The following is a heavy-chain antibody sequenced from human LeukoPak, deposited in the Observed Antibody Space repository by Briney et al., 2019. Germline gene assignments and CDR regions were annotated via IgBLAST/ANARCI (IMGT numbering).Heavy chain of an antibody. CDR1: GGSFSGYY. Sequence: SETLSLTCAVYGGSFSGYYWSWIRQPPGKGLEWIGEINHSGSTNYNPSLKSRVTISVDTSKNQFSLKLSSVTAADTAVYYCARDIGSGLGYFDYWGQGTLVTVSS. D-gene: IGHD3-10*01. CDR3: ARDIGSGLGYFDY. CDR2: INHSGST. V-gene: IGHV4-34*01. J-gene: IGHJ4*02.